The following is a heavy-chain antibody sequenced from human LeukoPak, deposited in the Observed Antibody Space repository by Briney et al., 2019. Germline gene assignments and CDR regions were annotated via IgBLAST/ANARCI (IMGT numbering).Heavy chain of an antibody. CDR1: GFTFSSYG. CDR2: ISYDGSNK. D-gene: IGHD2-2*01. Sequence: PGGSLRLSCAASGFTFSSYGMHWVRQAPGKGQEWVAVISYDGSNKYYADSVKGRFTISRDNSKNTLYLQMNSLRAEDTAVYYCAKDPDIVVVPAKPTGFDYWGQGTLVTVSS. CDR3: AKDPDIVVVPAKPTGFDY. V-gene: IGHV3-30*18. J-gene: IGHJ4*02.